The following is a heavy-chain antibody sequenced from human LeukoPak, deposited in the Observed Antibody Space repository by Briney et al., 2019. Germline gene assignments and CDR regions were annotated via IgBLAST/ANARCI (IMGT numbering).Heavy chain of an antibody. CDR2: IGETGSRT. Sequence: PGGSLRLSCATSGFIFSNYATSWVRQAPGKGLEWVSTIGETGSRTHYVDSVKGRFTISRDNSKNTLYLQMNSLRAEDTAIYYCAKESWRFDSWGQGTLVTVSS. D-gene: IGHD3-10*01. V-gene: IGHV3-23*01. CDR1: GFIFSNYA. CDR3: AKESWRFDS. J-gene: IGHJ4*02.